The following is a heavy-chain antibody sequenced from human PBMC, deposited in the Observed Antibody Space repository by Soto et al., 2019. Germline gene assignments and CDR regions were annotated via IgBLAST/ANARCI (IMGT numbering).Heavy chain of an antibody. Sequence: GESMQISCKGSGYRFASYWVGWVRQRAGEGLEWMGMIHPGDPDIVYSPSFQGQVPISAEKSTSTAYLQWSSLKAPDTALYSCASPITVFGVCYLWRQGTLVTVSA. CDR3: ASPITVFGVCYL. CDR1: GYRFASYW. D-gene: IGHD3-3*01. V-gene: IGHV5-51*01. CDR2: IHPGDPDI. J-gene: IGHJ4*02.